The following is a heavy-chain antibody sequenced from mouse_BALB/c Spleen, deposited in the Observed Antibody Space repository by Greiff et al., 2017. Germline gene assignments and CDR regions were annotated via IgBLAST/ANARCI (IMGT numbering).Heavy chain of an antibody. Sequence: QVQLKESGPQLVRPGASVKISCKASGYSFTSYWMHWVKQRPGQGLEWIGMIDPSDSETRLNQKFKDKATLTVDKSSSTAYMQLSSPTSEDSAVYYCARWGDYDGYYFDYWGQGTTLTVSS. D-gene: IGHD2-4*01. CDR1: GYSFTSYW. CDR2: IDPSDSET. CDR3: ARWGDYDGYYFDY. V-gene: IGHV1S126*01. J-gene: IGHJ2*01.